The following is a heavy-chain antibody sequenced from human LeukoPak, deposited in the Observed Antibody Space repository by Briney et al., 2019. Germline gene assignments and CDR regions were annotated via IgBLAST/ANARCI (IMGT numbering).Heavy chain of an antibody. CDR3: ARGSGPAAAASDY. J-gene: IGHJ4*02. CDR2: ISYDGSNK. Sequence: PGGSLRLSCAASGFTFSSYAMHWVRQAPGKGLEWVALISYDGSNKYYADSVKGRFTISRDNSKNTLYLQMNSLRAEDTAVYYCARGSGPAAAASDYWGQGTLVTVSS. CDR1: GFTFSSYA. D-gene: IGHD2-2*01. V-gene: IGHV3-30-3*01.